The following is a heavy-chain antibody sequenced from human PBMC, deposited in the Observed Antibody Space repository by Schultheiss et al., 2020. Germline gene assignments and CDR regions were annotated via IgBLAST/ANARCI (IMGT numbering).Heavy chain of an antibody. CDR1: GFTFSSYG. CDR3: ARLRGARFGYYGMDV. D-gene: IGHD3-10*01. V-gene: IGHV3-30*12. Sequence: GGSLRLSCAASGFTFSSYGMHWVRQAPGKGLEWVAVIYYDGSNKYYADSVKGRFTISRDNSKNTLYLQMDSLRAEDTAVYYCARLRGARFGYYGMDVWGQGTTVTVSS. J-gene: IGHJ6*02. CDR2: IYYDGSNK.